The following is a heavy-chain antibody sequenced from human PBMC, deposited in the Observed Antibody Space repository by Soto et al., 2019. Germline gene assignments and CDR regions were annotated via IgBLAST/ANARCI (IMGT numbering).Heavy chain of an antibody. D-gene: IGHD6-13*01. V-gene: IGHV1-3*01. CDR2: ISGDNGNT. CDR3: ARDTYSRINWFDP. J-gene: IGHJ5*02. CDR1: GYTFTSYA. Sequence: ASVKVSCKASGYTFTSYAMHWVRQAPGQRLEWMGWISGDNGNTKYAQKFQGRVTMTTDTSTSTAYMELRSLRSDDTAVYYCARDTYSRINWFDPWGQGTLVTVSS.